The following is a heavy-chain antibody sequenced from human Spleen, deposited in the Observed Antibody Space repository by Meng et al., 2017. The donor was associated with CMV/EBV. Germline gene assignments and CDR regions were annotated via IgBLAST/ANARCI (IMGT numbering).Heavy chain of an antibody. CDR3: GRDMDV. CDR2: INQDGSQR. V-gene: IGHV3-7*01. J-gene: IGHJ6*02. CDR1: GFTFSSYS. Sequence: GSLKISCAASGFTFSSYSMNWVRQAPGKALEWVANINQDGSQRNYVDSVKGRFTISRDNAKNSMYLQMNSLRVEDTAVYYCGRDMDVWGQGTTVTVSS.